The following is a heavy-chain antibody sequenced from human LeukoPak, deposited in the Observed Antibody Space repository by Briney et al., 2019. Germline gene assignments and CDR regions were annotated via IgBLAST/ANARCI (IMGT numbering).Heavy chain of an antibody. J-gene: IGHJ5*02. D-gene: IGHD2-2*01. V-gene: IGHV5-10-1*01. Sequence: GESLQISCKGSGYSFTSYWISWVRQLPGKGLEWMGRIDPSDSYTNYSPSFQGHVTISADKSISTAYLQWSSLKASDTAMYYRARLGCSSTSCYAGLGWFDPWGQGTLVTVSS. CDR3: ARLGCSSTSCYAGLGWFDP. CDR1: GYSFTSYW. CDR2: IDPSDSYT.